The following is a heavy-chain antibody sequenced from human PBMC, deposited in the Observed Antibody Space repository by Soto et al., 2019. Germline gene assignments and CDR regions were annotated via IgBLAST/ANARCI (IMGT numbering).Heavy chain of an antibody. CDR2: ISAYNGNT. CDR3: ARDSPPVDY. Sequence: QVQLVQSGAEVKKPGASVKVSCKASGYTFTSYGVSWVRQAPGQGLELMGWISAYNGNTKYAQKLQGRDTMTTDTSTNTAYMDPRSLRSDHTAVYYSARDSPPVDYRGQGTLVTVSS. J-gene: IGHJ4*02. CDR1: GYTFTSYG. V-gene: IGHV1-18*01.